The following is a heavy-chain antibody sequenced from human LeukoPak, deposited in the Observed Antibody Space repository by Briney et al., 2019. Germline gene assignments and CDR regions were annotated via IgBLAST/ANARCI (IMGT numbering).Heavy chain of an antibody. D-gene: IGHD3-9*01. CDR3: PRSPRPVYFDWLPRVDYFYY. CDR2: INPNSGGT. J-gene: IGHJ4*02. CDR1: GYTFTSNY. Sequence: SVKVSCKASGYTFTSNYMHWVGQAPGQGLEWMGRINPNSGGTNYEKKFQGRVTMTRDTSMSTAYMELSRLRSDDTAVYYCPRSPRPVYFDWLPRVDYFYYWGQGTLVTVSS. V-gene: IGHV1-2*06.